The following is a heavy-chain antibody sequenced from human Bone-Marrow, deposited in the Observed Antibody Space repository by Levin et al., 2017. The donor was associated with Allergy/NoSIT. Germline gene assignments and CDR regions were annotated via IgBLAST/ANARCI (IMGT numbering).Heavy chain of an antibody. CDR2: IYYSGST. J-gene: IGHJ4*02. V-gene: IGHV4-31*03. CDR3: ARVKVTIFGVVINNPIPAYYFDY. D-gene: IGHD3-3*01. Sequence: PSETLSLTCTVSGGSISSGGYYWSWIRQHPGKGLEWIGYIYYSGSTYYNPSLKSRVTISVDTSKNQFSLKLSSVTAADTAVYYCARVKVTIFGVVINNPIPAYYFDYWGQGTLVTVSS. CDR1: GGSISSGGYY.